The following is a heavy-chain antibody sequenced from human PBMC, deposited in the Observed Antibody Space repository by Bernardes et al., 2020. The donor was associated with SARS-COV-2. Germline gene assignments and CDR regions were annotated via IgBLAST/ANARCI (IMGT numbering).Heavy chain of an antibody. V-gene: IGHV3-7*03. J-gene: IGHJ4*02. CDR3: TRLHY. CDR1: GFSFSNSW. CDR2: IKQDGSEK. Sequence: GGSLRLSCAASGFSFSNSWMTWVRQAPGTGLEWVANIKQDGSEKHYVDSVKGRFTISRDNAKNSLYLQMDSLRAEDTAVYYCTRLHYWGQGILVTVSS.